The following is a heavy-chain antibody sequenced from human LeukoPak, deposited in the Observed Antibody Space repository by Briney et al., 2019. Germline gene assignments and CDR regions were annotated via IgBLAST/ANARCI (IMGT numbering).Heavy chain of an antibody. CDR1: GFTFSSYA. J-gene: IGHJ5*02. CDR3: ARDYNWGWGP. D-gene: IGHD1-1*01. Sequence: GGSLRLSCAASGFTFSSYAMHWVRQAPGKGLEWMANISPDGSAKFYVDSVKGRFTISRDNAKSSLYLQLNSLRAEDTAVYYCARDYNWGWGPWGQGTLVTVSS. V-gene: IGHV3-7*01. CDR2: ISPDGSAK.